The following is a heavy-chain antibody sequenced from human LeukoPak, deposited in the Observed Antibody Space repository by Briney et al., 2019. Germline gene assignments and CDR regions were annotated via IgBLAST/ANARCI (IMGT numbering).Heavy chain of an antibody. Sequence: ASVKASCKASGYTFTSYAMHWVRQAPGQRLEWMGWINAGNGNTKYSQKFQGRVTITRDTSASTAYMELSSLRSEDTAVYYCARGAMTPSPFDPWGQGTLVTVSS. CDR3: ARGAMTPSPFDP. V-gene: IGHV1-3*01. CDR2: INAGNGNT. J-gene: IGHJ5*02. CDR1: GYTFTSYA. D-gene: IGHD2-2*01.